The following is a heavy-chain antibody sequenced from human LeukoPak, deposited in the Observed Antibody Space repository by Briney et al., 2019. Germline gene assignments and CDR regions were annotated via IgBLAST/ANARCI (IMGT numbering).Heavy chain of an antibody. V-gene: IGHV3-48*03. D-gene: IGHD1-26*01. J-gene: IGHJ4*02. CDR1: GFTFSSYE. CDR3: ARGPAANSGNYYVGDY. Sequence: GGSLRLSCAASGFTFSSYEMNWVRQAPAKGLEWVSYISSSGSTIYYADSVKGRFTISRDNAKNTLYLQMNSLRAEDTAVYYCARGPAANSGNYYVGDYWGQGTLVTVSS. CDR2: ISSSGSTI.